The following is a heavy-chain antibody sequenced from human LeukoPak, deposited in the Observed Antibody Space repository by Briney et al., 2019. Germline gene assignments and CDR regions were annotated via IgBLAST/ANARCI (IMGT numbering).Heavy chain of an antibody. Sequence: LSETLSLTCTVSGGPISSYYWSWIRQPAGKGLEWIGRIYTSGSTNYNPSLKSRVTMSVDTSKNQFSLKLSSVTAADTAVYYCARDKVGATRSNYYFDYWGQGTLVTVSS. CDR2: IYTSGST. CDR1: GGPISSYY. D-gene: IGHD1-26*01. V-gene: IGHV4-4*07. CDR3: ARDKVGATRSNYYFDY. J-gene: IGHJ4*02.